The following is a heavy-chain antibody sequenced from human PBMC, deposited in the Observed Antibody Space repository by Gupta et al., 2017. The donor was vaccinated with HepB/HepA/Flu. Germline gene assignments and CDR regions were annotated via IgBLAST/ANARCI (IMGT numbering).Heavy chain of an antibody. Sequence: EVQLVESGGGLVQPGGSLRLSCAASEFTFTDYDMHWVRQGVGKGLEWVSSIASGGGTHYADSVKGRFTVSRDIARNSFFLQMNSLRDGDTAVYYCAREGRYGHIDAFDMWGQGTMVTVSS. CDR3: AREGRYGHIDAFDM. D-gene: IGHD1-1*01. V-gene: IGHV3-13*01. CDR1: EFTFTDYD. J-gene: IGHJ3*02. CDR2: IASGGGT.